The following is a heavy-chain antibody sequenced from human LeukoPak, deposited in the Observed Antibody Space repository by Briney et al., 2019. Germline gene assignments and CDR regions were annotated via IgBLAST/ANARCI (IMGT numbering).Heavy chain of an antibody. D-gene: IGHD6-13*01. J-gene: IGHJ4*02. CDR2: IWYDGSNK. CDR1: GFPFSSSA. Sequence: GGSLRLSCAASGFPFSSSAMSWVRQAPGKGLEWVAVIWYDGSNKYYADSVKGRFTISRDNSKNTLYLQMNSLRAEDTAVYYCARDRAKQLVHFDYWGQGTLVTVSS. V-gene: IGHV3-33*08. CDR3: ARDRAKQLVHFDY.